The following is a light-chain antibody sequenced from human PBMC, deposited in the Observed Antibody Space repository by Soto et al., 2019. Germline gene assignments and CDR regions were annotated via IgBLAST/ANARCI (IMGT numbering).Light chain of an antibody. CDR3: QQLNTFPVT. CDR1: QGISSY. Sequence: DIQLTQSPSFLSASVGDRVTITCRASQGISSYLAWYQQTPGKAPKLLIYASSTLQSGVPSRFSGSGSGTEFTLTISSLQPEDFATYYCQQLNTFPVTFGQWTRLDI. J-gene: IGKJ5*01. V-gene: IGKV1-9*01. CDR2: ASS.